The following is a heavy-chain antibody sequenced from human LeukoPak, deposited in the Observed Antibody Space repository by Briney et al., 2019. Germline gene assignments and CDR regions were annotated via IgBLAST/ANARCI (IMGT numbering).Heavy chain of an antibody. D-gene: IGHD4-17*01. Sequence: PGGSLRLSCTASGFTFGDYAMSWFRQAPGKGLEWVGFIRSKAYGGTTEYAASVKGRFTISRDDSKSIAYLQMNSLKTEDTAVYYCSRGGDYFGSPTTGYGMDVWGQGTTVTVSS. J-gene: IGHJ6*02. CDR2: IRSKAYGGTT. CDR1: GFTFGDYA. CDR3: SRGGDYFGSPTTGYGMDV. V-gene: IGHV3-49*03.